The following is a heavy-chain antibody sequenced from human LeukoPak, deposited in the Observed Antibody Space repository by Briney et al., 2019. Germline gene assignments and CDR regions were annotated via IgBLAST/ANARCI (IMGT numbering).Heavy chain of an antibody. Sequence: ASVKVSCKASGYTFTRYYMHWVRQAPGQGLEWMGIINPSGGSARYAQKFQGRGNMTRDTSTSTVYMEVSSLRSEDTAVYYCARLADYDSSGYLSYWGQGTLVTVSS. CDR3: ARLADYDSSGYLSY. V-gene: IGHV1-46*01. CDR1: GYTFTRYY. CDR2: INPSGGSA. D-gene: IGHD3-22*01. J-gene: IGHJ4*02.